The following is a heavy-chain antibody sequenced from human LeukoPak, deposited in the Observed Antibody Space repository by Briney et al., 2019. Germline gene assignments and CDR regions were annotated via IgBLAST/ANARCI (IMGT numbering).Heavy chain of an antibody. D-gene: IGHD3-22*01. J-gene: IGHJ4*02. CDR3: ARNLDYYDSSGLEY. V-gene: IGHV1-46*01. CDR2: ISPSGGST. CDR1: GYTYTTYY. Sequence: ASVKVSCKASGYTYTTYYMHWVRQAPGQGLEWMGIISPSGGSTSYPQKFQGRVTMTRDTSTGTVYMELSSLRSEDTAVYYCARNLDYYDSSGLEYWGQGTLVTVSA.